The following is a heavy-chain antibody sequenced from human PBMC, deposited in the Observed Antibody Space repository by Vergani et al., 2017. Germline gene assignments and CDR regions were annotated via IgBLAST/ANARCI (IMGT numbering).Heavy chain of an antibody. Sequence: EVQLLESGGGLVQPGGSLRLSCAASGFTFSSYAMSWVRQAPGKGLEWVSAISGSGGSTYNADSVKGRFTISRDNSKNTLYLQMNSLRAEDTAGYYCAKICPCGNYGDYQIFDYWGQGTLVTVSS. D-gene: IGHD4-17*01. CDR3: AKICPCGNYGDYQIFDY. J-gene: IGHJ4*02. V-gene: IGHV3-23*01. CDR1: GFTFSSYA. CDR2: ISGSGGST.